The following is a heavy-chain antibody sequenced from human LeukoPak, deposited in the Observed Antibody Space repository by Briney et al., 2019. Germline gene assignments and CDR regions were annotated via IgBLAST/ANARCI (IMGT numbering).Heavy chain of an antibody. Sequence: SVKVSCKASGGTFSSYAISWVRQAPGQGLGWMGGIIPIFGTANYAQKFQGRVTITTDESTSTAYMELSSLRSEDTAVYYCARSGTSGSYGLIRYDYWGQGTLVTVSS. CDR2: IIPIFGTA. D-gene: IGHD3-10*01. CDR3: ARSGTSGSYGLIRYDY. V-gene: IGHV1-69*05. J-gene: IGHJ4*02. CDR1: GGTFSSYA.